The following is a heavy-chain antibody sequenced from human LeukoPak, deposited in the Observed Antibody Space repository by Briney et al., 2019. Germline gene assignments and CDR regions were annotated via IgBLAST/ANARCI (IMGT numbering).Heavy chain of an antibody. CDR2: TSGSGGDT. V-gene: IGHV3-23*01. J-gene: IGHJ2*01. D-gene: IGHD2/OR15-2a*01. Sequence: GGSLRLSCAASGFTFSSYAMSWVRQAPGKGLEWVSGTSGSGGDTYYADSVKGRFTISRDNSKNTLYLQMNSLRAEDTAVYYCARDNSITDWYFDLWGRGTLVTVSS. CDR3: ARDNSITDWYFDL. CDR1: GFTFSSYA.